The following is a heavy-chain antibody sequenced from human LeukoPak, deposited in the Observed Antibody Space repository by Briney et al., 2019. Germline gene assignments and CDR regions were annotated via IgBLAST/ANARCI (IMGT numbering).Heavy chain of an antibody. J-gene: IGHJ6*02. CDR2: IRDKPDGGTT. D-gene: IGHD2-2*01. V-gene: IGHV3-15*01. CDR1: GFTFSNAW. Sequence: GGSLRLSCAASGFTFSNAWMSWVRQAPGKGLEWVGLIRDKPDGGTTDYAAPVKGGFTISRDDSKSMLHLQMNSLKTEDTAVYYCTTDNAPGMDVWGQGTTVTVSS. CDR3: TTDNAPGMDV.